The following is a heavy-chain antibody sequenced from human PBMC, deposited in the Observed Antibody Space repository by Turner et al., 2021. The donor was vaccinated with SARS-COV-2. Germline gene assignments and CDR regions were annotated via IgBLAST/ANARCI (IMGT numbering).Heavy chain of an antibody. CDR1: GDSINSYY. V-gene: IGHV4-59*01. J-gene: IGHJ5*02. D-gene: IGHD3-10*01. CDR3: ARGAYASGTLNRFDA. CDR2: IFDSGIT. Sequence: QVQLQESGPGLVKPSETLSLNCTVPGDSINSYYWSWIRQSPGKGLEWIGYIFDSGITNYIPSLNSRVTISVDTSKNQLSLHLTSVTAADTAIYFCARGAYASGTLNRFDAWGQGTLVTVSS.